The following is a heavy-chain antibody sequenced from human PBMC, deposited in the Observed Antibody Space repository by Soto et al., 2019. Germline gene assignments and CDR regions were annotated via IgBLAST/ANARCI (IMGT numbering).Heavy chain of an antibody. Sequence: NPSETLSLTCTVSGGSISSYYWSWIRQPPGKGLEWIGYIYYSGSTNYNPSLKSRVTISVDTSKNQFSLKLSSVTAADTAVYYCARHLIAAAGTFDYWGQGTLVTVSS. CDR1: GGSISSYY. CDR2: IYYSGST. V-gene: IGHV4-59*08. CDR3: ARHLIAAAGTFDY. J-gene: IGHJ4*02. D-gene: IGHD6-13*01.